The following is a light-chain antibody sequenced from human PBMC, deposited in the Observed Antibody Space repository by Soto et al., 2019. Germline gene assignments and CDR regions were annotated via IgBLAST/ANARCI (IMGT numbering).Light chain of an antibody. CDR2: WAS. CDR1: QTVLYGHNKRNY. V-gene: IGKV4-1*01. J-gene: IGKJ1*01. Sequence: DIVMTQSPDSLAVSLGERATISCKSSQTVLYGHNKRNYLAWYQQKSGQPPTLLLYWASTRGSGVPDRFTGSGSGTDFTLTITSLQAEDVAVYYCQQYSANPRTFGQGTKVEIK. CDR3: QQYSANPRT.